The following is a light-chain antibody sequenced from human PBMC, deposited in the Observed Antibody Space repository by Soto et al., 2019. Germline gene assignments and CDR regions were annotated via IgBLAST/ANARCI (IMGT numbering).Light chain of an antibody. J-gene: IGLJ2*01. CDR1: SSDVGGYNY. CDR2: EVS. CDR3: SSYGGNNNLV. V-gene: IGLV2-8*01. Sequence: QPVLTQPASVSGSPGQSITISCTGTSSDVGGYNYVSWYQQHPGKAPKLMIYEVSKRPSGVPGRFSASKSGNTASLTVSGLQAEDEADYYCSSYGGNNNLVFGGGTKLTVL.